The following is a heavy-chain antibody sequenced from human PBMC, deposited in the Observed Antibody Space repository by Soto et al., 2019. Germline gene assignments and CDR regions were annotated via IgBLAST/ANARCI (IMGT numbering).Heavy chain of an antibody. D-gene: IGHD6-13*01. CDR3: ARHGEYSSSWYFDY. V-gene: IGHV4-59*08. J-gene: IGHJ4*02. CDR2: IYYSGST. CDR1: GGSISSYY. Sequence: QVQLQESGPGLVKPSETLSLTCTVSGGSISSYYWSWIRQPPGKGLEWIGYIYYSGSTNYNPSLKRRVTISVDTSKNHFSLKLRSVTAADTAVYYCARHGEYSSSWYFDYWGQGTLVTVSS.